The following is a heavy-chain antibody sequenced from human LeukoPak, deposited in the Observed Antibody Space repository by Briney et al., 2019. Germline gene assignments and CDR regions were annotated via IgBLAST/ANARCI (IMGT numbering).Heavy chain of an antibody. V-gene: IGHV4-38-2*02. J-gene: IGHJ6*03. CDR2: IYYSGST. Sequence: PSETLSLTCAVSGYSISSDYYWGWIRQPPGKGLEWIGSIYYSGSTYYNPSLRSRVTISVDTSKNQFSLKLYSVTAADTAVYYCARETHLHYYYYYYMDVWGKGTTVTVSS. CDR1: GYSISSDYY. CDR3: ARETHLHYYYYYYMDV.